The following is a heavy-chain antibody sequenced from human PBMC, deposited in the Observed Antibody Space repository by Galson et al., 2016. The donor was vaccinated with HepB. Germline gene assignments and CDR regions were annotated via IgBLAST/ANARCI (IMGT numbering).Heavy chain of an antibody. CDR3: ARGLEQPVGHFDV. V-gene: IGHV3-48*02. J-gene: IGHJ4*02. CDR2: LSSRFGTI. CDR1: GFTFSTYS. Sequence: SLRHSCAASGFTFSTYSMNWVRQRPGKALEWLSHLSSRFGTIFYADSVKGRFTSSRDNGKNSVFLQLNGLRDDDTALYYCARGLEQPVGHFDVWGQGTLVTVSS. D-gene: IGHD1/OR15-1a*01.